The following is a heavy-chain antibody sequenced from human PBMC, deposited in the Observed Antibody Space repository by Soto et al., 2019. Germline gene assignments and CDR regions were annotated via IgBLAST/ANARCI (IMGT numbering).Heavy chain of an antibody. Sequence: SVTLSLSCTVSGGSISSGGYYWSWIRQHPGKGLEWIGYIYYSGSTYYNPSLKSRVTISVDMSKNQFSLKLSSVTAADTAVYYCARAGVWSGYVRGNGHFDYWGQGTLVTVSS. CDR3: ARAGVWSGYVRGNGHFDY. V-gene: IGHV4-30-4*08. J-gene: IGHJ4*02. D-gene: IGHD3-3*01. CDR1: GGSISSGGYY. CDR2: IYYSGST.